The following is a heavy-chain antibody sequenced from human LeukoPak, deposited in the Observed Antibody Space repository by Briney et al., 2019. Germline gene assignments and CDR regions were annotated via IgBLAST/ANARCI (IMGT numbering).Heavy chain of an antibody. V-gene: IGHV3-7*03. CDR1: GFTFSNYW. D-gene: IGHD1-26*01. CDR3: ARLHSGRYYGDAFDV. Sequence: VGSLRLSRAASGFTFSNYWMSWVRQAPGEGLEWVAHTKEDAREKYYVDSVRGRFTTSRDNAKNSLYLQMSSLRAEDTAVYYCARLHSGRYYGDAFDVWGQGTVVTVSS. J-gene: IGHJ3*01. CDR2: TKEDAREK.